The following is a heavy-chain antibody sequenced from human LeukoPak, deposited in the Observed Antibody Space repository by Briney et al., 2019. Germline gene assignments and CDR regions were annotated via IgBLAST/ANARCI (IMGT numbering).Heavy chain of an antibody. CDR2: FDPEDGES. CDR3: ATLGGSWSDYAFDI. Sequence: ASVKVSCKVSGYTLTELSMHWVRQAPGKGLEWMGGFDPEDGESIYAQKFQGRVTMTEDTSTDTAYMELSSLRSEDTAVYYCATLGGSWSDYAFDIWGQGTMVTVSS. J-gene: IGHJ3*02. V-gene: IGHV1-24*01. D-gene: IGHD3-3*01. CDR1: GYTLTELS.